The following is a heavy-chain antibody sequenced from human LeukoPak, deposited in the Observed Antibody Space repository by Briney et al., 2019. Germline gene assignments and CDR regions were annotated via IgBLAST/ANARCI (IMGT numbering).Heavy chain of an antibody. V-gene: IGHV3-23*01. CDR1: GFTFSSYG. D-gene: IGHD3-10*01. CDR2: ISGSGGGT. CDR3: AKDAGL. Sequence: GGTLRLSCAASGFTFSSYGMSSVRQAPGKGLEWVSAISGSGGGTYYADSVRDRFTISKDNSKNTRYLQMNGLRAEDTAVYYCAKDAGLWGQGTLVTVSS. J-gene: IGHJ4*02.